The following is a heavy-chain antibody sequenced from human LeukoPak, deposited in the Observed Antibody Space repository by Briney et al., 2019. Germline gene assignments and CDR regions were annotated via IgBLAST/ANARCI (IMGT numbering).Heavy chain of an antibody. Sequence: GGSLRLPCAASGFTFSSYSMNWVRQAPGKGLEWVGFIRSKAYGGTTEYAASVKGRFTISRDDSKSIAYLQMNSLKTEDTAVYYCTRDSRVTAAFDYWGQGTLVTVSS. CDR2: IRSKAYGGTT. CDR1: GFTFSSYS. D-gene: IGHD2-21*02. CDR3: TRDSRVTAAFDY. V-gene: IGHV3-49*04. J-gene: IGHJ4*02.